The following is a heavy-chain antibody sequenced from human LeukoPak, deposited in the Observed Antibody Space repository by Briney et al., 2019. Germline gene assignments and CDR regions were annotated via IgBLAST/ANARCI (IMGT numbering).Heavy chain of an antibody. D-gene: IGHD2-15*01. CDR1: VVSGSKVA. CDR2: FTYDGSDR. J-gene: IGHJ3*02. Sequence: VRAPRRSWAASVVSGSKVAMRGRRKTPSKGREGVAVFTYDGSDRYYADSVKGRFTISRDNSKNSLYLQMNSLRAEDTAVYYCAREGGGGGSHSDAFDIWGQGTMVTVSS. CDR3: AREGGGGGSHSDAFDI. V-gene: IGHV3-30*04.